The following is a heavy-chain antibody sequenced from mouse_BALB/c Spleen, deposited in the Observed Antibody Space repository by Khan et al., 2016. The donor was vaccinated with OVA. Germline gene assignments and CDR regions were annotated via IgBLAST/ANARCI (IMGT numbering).Heavy chain of an antibody. CDR3: ARIGWLLDYAMDY. CDR2: IWWDDDK. V-gene: IGHV8-8*01. Sequence: QVTLKESGPGILQPSQTLSLTCSLSGFSLSSSGMGVAWIRQPSGKGLEWLAHIWWDDDKRYNPALTSRLTIPKDTSSNQCFLKIGSVDTADTATYYCARIGWLLDYAMDYWGQGTSVTVSS. D-gene: IGHD2-3*01. J-gene: IGHJ4*01. CDR1: GFSLSSSGMG.